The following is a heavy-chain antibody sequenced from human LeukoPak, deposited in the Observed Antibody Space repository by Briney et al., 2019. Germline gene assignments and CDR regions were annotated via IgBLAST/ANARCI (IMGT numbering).Heavy chain of an antibody. V-gene: IGHV3-11*01. CDR1: GFTFSDYY. D-gene: IGHD3-22*01. J-gene: IGHJ4*02. Sequence: GRSLRLSCAASGFTFSDYYMSWIRQAPGKGLEWVSYISSSGSTIYYADSVKGRFTISRDNAKNSLYLQMNSLRAEDTAVYYCARVVEYYYDSSGYYYWGQGTLVTVSS. CDR2: ISSSGSTI. CDR3: ARVVEYYYDSSGYYY.